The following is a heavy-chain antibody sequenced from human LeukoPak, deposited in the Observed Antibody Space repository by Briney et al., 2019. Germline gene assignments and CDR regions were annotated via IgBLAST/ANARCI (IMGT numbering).Heavy chain of an antibody. D-gene: IGHD3-22*01. CDR2: NSYSGGT. CDR3: AREVEYYDSSGYRPHAFDI. Sequence: SETLSLTCTVSGGSIISSNHYWGWTRQPPGKGLGWFGSNSYSGGTAYNPSLRSRVTISVDTSKNQFSLKVNSVTAADTAVYYCAREVEYYDSSGYRPHAFDIWGQGTLVTVSS. V-gene: IGHV4-39*02. CDR1: GGSIISSNHY. J-gene: IGHJ3*02.